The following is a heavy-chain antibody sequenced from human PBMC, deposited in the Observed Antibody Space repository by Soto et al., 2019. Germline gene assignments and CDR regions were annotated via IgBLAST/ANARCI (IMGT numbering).Heavy chain of an antibody. J-gene: IGHJ3*02. Sequence: EVQLVEFGGGLILPGMSLRLSCAASGFSFDDYAMHWVRQAPGKGLEWVSGISWNSGNIGYADSVKGRFTISRDNAKESLFLQMISLRVEDTALYYCLTDKRNGVFVDAFHIWGQGTMVTVSS. CDR3: LTDKRNGVFVDAFHI. D-gene: IGHD2-8*01. V-gene: IGHV3-9*01. CDR1: GFSFDDYA. CDR2: ISWNSGNI.